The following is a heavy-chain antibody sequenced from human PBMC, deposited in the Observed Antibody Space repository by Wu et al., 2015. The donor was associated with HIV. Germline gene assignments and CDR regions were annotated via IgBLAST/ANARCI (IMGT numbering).Heavy chain of an antibody. CDR1: GTTFSSHS. CDR3: ARAARGSCPTTSCYTLDS. Sequence: QVQLVQSGAEVRKPKSSVKVSCKASGTTFSSHSISWIRQAPGQGLEWMGRIIPIFNTADYSQRFQGRVTITADESTNTAYMQLSSLRFDDTAIYYCARAARGSCPTTSCYTLDSWGQGTPVTVSS. CDR2: IIPIFNTA. J-gene: IGHJ4*02. V-gene: IGHV1-69*13. D-gene: IGHD2-2*02.